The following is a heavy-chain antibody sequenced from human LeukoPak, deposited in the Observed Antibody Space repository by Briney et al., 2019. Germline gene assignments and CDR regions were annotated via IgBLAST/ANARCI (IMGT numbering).Heavy chain of an antibody. V-gene: IGHV4-59*08. CDR2: IYYSGST. CDR1: GGSISSYY. Sequence: SETLSLTCNVSGGSISSYYWSWIRQPPGKGLEWIGYIYYSGSTNYNPSLKSRVTISVDTSKNQFSLKLSSVTAADTAVYYCARYDSSGYYTGWYFDLWGRGTLVTVSS. D-gene: IGHD3-22*01. J-gene: IGHJ2*01. CDR3: ARYDSSGYYTGWYFDL.